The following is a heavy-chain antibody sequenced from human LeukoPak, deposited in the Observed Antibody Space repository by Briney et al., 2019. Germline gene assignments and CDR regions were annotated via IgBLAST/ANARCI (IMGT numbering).Heavy chain of an antibody. CDR1: GRSISSYY. CDR3: GRQGYTASYYFLDY. CDR2: IYTTGTT. J-gene: IGHJ4*02. Sequence: PSETLSLTRTVSGRSISSYYWGWVRQPPGKGLEWIGRIYTTGTTHYNPSLKSRVTMSVDTSTNQFSLNLRSMTAADTAVYYCGRQGYTASYYFLDYWSQGTLVTVS. V-gene: IGHV4-4*07. D-gene: IGHD1-26*01.